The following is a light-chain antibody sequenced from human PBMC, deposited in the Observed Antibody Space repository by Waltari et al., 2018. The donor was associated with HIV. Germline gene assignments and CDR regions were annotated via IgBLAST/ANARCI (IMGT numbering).Light chain of an antibody. CDR3: QQYDSSSGYS. Sequence: DIQMTQSPSTLSVSLGDRVTITCRASQRMSSWLAWYQQRPGKAPRLLIYKASILERGVPARFSGSGSGTEFTLTISGLQPDDLATYYCQQYDSSSGYSFGQGTKLELK. J-gene: IGKJ2*03. CDR1: QRMSSW. CDR2: KAS. V-gene: IGKV1-5*03.